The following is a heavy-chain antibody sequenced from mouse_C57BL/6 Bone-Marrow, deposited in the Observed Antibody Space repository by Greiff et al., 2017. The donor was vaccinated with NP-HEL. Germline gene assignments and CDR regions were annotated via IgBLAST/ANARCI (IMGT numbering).Heavy chain of an antibody. Sequence: EVMLVESGGGLVQSGRSLRLSCATSGFTFSDFYMEWVRQAPGKGLEWIAASRNKANDYTTEYSASVKGRFIVSRDTSQSILYLQMNALRAEDTAIYYCARDAGSPGGDFDVWGTGTTVTVSA. CDR2: SRNKANDYTT. CDR3: ARDAGSPGGDFDV. CDR1: GFTFSDFY. V-gene: IGHV7-1*01. D-gene: IGHD4-1*01. J-gene: IGHJ1*03.